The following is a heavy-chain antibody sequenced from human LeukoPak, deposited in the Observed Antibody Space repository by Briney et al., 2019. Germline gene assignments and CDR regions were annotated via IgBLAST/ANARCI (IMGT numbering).Heavy chain of an antibody. CDR3: ARDERGPAY. D-gene: IGHD3-10*01. CDR1: GFSVSSNY. Sequence: PGGSLRLSCAASGFSVSSNYMSWVRQAPGKGLEWVSVIYSGDGTFYADSVKGRFTISRDNSKNTLYLQMNSLRAEDTAVYYCARDERGPAYWGQGTLVTVSS. J-gene: IGHJ4*02. CDR2: IYSGDGT. V-gene: IGHV3-53*01.